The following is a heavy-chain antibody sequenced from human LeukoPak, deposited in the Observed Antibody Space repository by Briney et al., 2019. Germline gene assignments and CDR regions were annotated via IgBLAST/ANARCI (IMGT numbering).Heavy chain of an antibody. CDR1: GFTFSSYW. J-gene: IGHJ4*02. V-gene: IGHV3-74*01. CDR3: AREDNFDWLLTNFDY. Sequence: PGGSLRLFCAASGFTFSSYWMQWVRQAPGKGLVWVSRINSDGSSTSYADSVKGRFTISRDNAKNTLYLQMNSLRAEDTAVYYCAREDNFDWLLTNFDYWGQGTLVTVSS. D-gene: IGHD3-9*01. CDR2: INSDGSST.